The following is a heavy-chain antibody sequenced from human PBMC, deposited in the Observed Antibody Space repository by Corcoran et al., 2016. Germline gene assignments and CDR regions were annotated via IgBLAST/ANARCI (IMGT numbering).Heavy chain of an antibody. J-gene: IGHJ4*02. Sequence: QVQLQQWGAGLLKPSETLSLTCAVYGGSFSGYYWSWIHQPPGKGLEWIGEINHSGSTNYNPSLKSRVTISVDTSKNQFSLKLSSVTAADTAVYYCARGRVWAMIYFDYWGQGTLGTVSS. V-gene: IGHV4-34*01. D-gene: IGHD3-16*01. CDR3: ARGRVWAMIYFDY. CDR2: INHSGST. CDR1: GGSFSGYY.